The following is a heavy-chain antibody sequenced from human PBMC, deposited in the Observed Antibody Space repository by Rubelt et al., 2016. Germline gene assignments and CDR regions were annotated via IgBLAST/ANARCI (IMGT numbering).Heavy chain of an antibody. V-gene: IGHV5-51*01. J-gene: IGHJ5*02. CDR3: ADSYGSGPPFDP. CDR1: GYSSSTYW. Sequence: EVQLVQSGAEVKKPGESLKISCQGTGYSSSTYWINWLRQMPGKGLEWMGVIDPGDSDTRYCPSFQGQVTIAADKATNTADLQWGSLSASDTAMYYCADSYGSGPPFDPWGQGTLVTVSS. CDR2: IDPGDSDT. D-gene: IGHD3-10*01.